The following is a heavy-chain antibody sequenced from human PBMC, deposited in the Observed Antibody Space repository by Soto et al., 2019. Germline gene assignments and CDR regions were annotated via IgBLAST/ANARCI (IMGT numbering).Heavy chain of an antibody. CDR2: ISSSSSYT. D-gene: IGHD1-1*01. Sequence: QVQLVESGGGLVKPGGSLRLSCAASGFTFSDYYMSWIRQAPGKGLEWVSYISSSSSYTNYADSEKGRFTISRDNAKNSLYLQMNSLRAEDTAVYYCARDGENWNGLFGGMDVWGQGTTVTVSS. CDR3: ARDGENWNGLFGGMDV. V-gene: IGHV3-11*05. CDR1: GFTFSDYY. J-gene: IGHJ6*02.